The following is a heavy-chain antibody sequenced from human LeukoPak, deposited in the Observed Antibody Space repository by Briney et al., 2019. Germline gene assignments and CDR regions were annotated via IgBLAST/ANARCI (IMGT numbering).Heavy chain of an antibody. V-gene: IGHV3-33*01. Sequence: PGRSLRLSCAASGFTFSSYGMHWVRQAPGKGREWVAVIWYDGSNKYYADSVKGRFTISRDNSKNTLYLQMNSLRAEDTAVYYCARDDYGDYLPYYWGQGTLVTVSS. CDR2: IWYDGSNK. J-gene: IGHJ4*02. CDR1: GFTFSSYG. CDR3: ARDDYGDYLPYY. D-gene: IGHD4-17*01.